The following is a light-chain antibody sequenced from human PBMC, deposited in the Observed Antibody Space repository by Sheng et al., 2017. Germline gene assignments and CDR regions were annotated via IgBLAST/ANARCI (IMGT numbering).Light chain of an antibody. CDR3: QQSYSTPRT. CDR2: AAS. V-gene: IGKV1-39*01. Sequence: DIQMIQSPSSLSASVGDRVTITCRASQSISSYLTWYQQKAGKAPKLLIYAASSLQSGVPSRFTGSGSGTDFTLTISSLQPEDFATYYCQQSYSTPRTFGQGTNGG. J-gene: IGKJ1*01. CDR1: QSISSY.